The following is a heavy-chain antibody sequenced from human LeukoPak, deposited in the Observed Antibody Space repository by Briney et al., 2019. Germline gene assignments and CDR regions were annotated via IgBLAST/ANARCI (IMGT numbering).Heavy chain of an antibody. CDR3: ARHSIPYSGIDY. Sequence: NPSETLSLTCTVSGGSISSGGYYWSWIRQHPGKGLEWIGYIYYSGSTYYNPSLKSRVTISVDTSKNQFSLKLSSVTAADTAVYYCARHSIPYSGIDYWGQGTLVTVSS. J-gene: IGHJ4*02. D-gene: IGHD1-26*01. CDR2: IYYSGST. CDR1: GGSISSGGYY. V-gene: IGHV4-31*03.